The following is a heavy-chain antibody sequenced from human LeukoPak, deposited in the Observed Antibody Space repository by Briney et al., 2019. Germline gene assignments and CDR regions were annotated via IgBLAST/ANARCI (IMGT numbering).Heavy chain of an antibody. CDR1: GFTFSSYA. Sequence: GGSLRLSCAASGFTFSSYAMSWVRQAPGKGLEWVSSISSSSSYIYYADSVKGRFTISRDNAKNSLYLQMNSLRAEDTAVYYCARSYVLRFLEWLFGPPDYWGQGTLVTVSS. CDR2: ISSSSSYI. J-gene: IGHJ4*02. CDR3: ARSYVLRFLEWLFGPPDY. V-gene: IGHV3-21*01. D-gene: IGHD3-3*01.